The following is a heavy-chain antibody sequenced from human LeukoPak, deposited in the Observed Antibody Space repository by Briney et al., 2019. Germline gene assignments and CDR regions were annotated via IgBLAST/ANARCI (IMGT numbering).Heavy chain of an antibody. CDR3: ARLSGYCSGGSCRNWFDP. V-gene: IGHV5-51*01. Sequence: GESLKIPCKGSGYSFTSYWIGWVRQMPGKGLEWMGIIYPGDSDTRYSPSFQGQVTISADKSISTAYLQWSSLKASDTAMYYCARLSGYCSGGSCRNWFDPWGQGTLVTVSS. D-gene: IGHD2-15*01. CDR2: IYPGDSDT. CDR1: GYSFTSYW. J-gene: IGHJ5*02.